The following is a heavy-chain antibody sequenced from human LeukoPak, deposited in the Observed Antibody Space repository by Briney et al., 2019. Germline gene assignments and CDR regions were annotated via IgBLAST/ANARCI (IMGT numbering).Heavy chain of an antibody. CDR2: ISYDGNNK. CDR1: GFTFSSYA. V-gene: IGHV3-30-3*01. Sequence: GGSLRLSCAASGFTFSSYAMQWVRQAPGKGLEWVALISYDGNNKYYADSVKGRFTISRDNSKNTLYLQMNSLGAEDTAVYYCVRTWGSGYSAPPGDWGQGSLVTVSS. CDR3: VRTWGSGYSAPPGD. J-gene: IGHJ4*02. D-gene: IGHD6-13*01.